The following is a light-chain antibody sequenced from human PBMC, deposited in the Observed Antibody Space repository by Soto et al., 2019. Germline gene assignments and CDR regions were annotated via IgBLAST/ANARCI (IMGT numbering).Light chain of an antibody. Sequence: EIVLTQSPGNLSLSPGERATLSCRASQSVSSRYLGWYQQKPGQAPRLLIYGASSRATGIPDRFSGSGSGTDFTLTISRLEPEDFAVYYCQQYGSSLITFGQGTRLEIK. CDR3: QQYGSSLIT. CDR1: QSVSSRY. CDR2: GAS. J-gene: IGKJ5*01. V-gene: IGKV3-20*01.